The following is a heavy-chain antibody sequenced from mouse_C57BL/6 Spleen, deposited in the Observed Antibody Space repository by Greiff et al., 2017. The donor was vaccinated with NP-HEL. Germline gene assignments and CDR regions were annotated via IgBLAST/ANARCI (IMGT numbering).Heavy chain of an antibody. CDR2: IDPSDSET. CDR1: GYTFTSYW. V-gene: IGHV1-52*01. Sequence: QVQLQQPGAELVRPGSSVKLSCKASGYTFTSYWMHWVKQRPIQGLEWIGNIDPSDSETHYNQKFKDKATLTVDKSSSTGYMQLSRLTSEDTAVYYSAKSRFIDYWGQGTTLTVSS. J-gene: IGHJ2*01. CDR3: AKSRFIDY.